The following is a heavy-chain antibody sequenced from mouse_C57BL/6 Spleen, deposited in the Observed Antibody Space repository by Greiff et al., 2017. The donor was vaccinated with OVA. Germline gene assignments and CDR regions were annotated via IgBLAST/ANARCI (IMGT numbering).Heavy chain of an antibody. J-gene: IGHJ3*01. V-gene: IGHV1-53*01. D-gene: IGHD1-1*01. CDR1: GYTFTSYW. CDR2: INPSNGGT. Sequence: VQLQQSGTELVKPGASVKLSCKASGYTFTSYWMHWVKQRPGQGLEWIGNINPSNGGTNYNEKFKSKATLTVDKSSSTAYMQLSSLTSEDSAVYYCARSYYGSSYRFAYWGQGTLVTVSA. CDR3: ARSYYGSSYRFAY.